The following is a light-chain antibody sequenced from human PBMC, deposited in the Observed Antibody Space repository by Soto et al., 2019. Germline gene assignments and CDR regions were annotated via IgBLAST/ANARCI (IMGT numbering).Light chain of an antibody. CDR2: DSS. CDR3: KQYGSSPPYT. V-gene: IGKV3-20*01. CDR1: QSLRRTY. Sequence: EIVLTQSPDTLSLSPGDRATLSCRASQSLRRTYLAWYQQRPGQPPRVLMYDSSTRVAGIPDRVSGSGSGAHFTLTISRLEPEDFAVYYCKQYGSSPPYTFGQGTKLDNK. J-gene: IGKJ2*01.